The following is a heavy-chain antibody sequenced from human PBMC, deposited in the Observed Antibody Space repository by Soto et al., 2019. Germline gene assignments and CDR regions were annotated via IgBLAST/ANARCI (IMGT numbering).Heavy chain of an antibody. CDR3: ARLEYSSSSGNYYMDV. D-gene: IGHD6-6*01. J-gene: IGHJ6*03. Sequence: SETLSLTCTVSGGSISSGGYYWSWIRQHPGKGLEWIGYIYYSGSTYYNPSLKSRVTISVDTSKNQFSLKLSSVTAADTAVYYCARLEYSSSSGNYYMDVWGKGTTVTVSS. CDR1: GGSISSGGYY. CDR2: IYYSGST. V-gene: IGHV4-31*03.